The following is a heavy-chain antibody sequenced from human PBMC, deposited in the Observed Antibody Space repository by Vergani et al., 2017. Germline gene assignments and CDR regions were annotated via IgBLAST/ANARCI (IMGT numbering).Heavy chain of an antibody. CDR1: GGSISSGDHC. J-gene: IGHJ4*02. D-gene: IGHD2-2*02. CDR2: IFYSGTT. Sequence: QVQLQESGPGVVKPSQTLSLTCAVSGGSISSGDHCWTWIRQRPGKGLEWIGYIFYSGTTYDNPSLRSRLTISVDTSQNQFSLKLRSVTAADTAVYYCATIGYRRWGYYFDYWGQGTLVTVSS. V-gene: IGHV4-31*11. CDR3: ATIGYRRWGYYFDY.